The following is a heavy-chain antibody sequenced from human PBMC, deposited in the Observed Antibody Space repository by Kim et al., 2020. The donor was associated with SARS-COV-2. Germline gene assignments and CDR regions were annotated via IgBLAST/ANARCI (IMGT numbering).Heavy chain of an antibody. CDR2: ISGSGGST. J-gene: IGHJ5*02. CDR1: GFTFSSYA. D-gene: IGHD4-17*01. Sequence: GGSLRLSCAASGFTFSSYAMSWVRQAPGKGLEWVSAISGSGGSTYYADSVKGRFTISRDNSKNTLYLQMNSLRAEDTAVYYCAKHKGNYGDYVGAWFDPWGQGTLVTVSS. CDR3: AKHKGNYGDYVGAWFDP. V-gene: IGHV3-23*01.